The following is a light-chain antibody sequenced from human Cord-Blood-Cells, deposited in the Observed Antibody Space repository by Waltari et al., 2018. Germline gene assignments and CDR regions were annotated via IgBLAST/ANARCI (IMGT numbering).Light chain of an antibody. CDR2: AAS. CDR1: QSVSSY. V-gene: IGKV3-11*01. Sequence: EIVLTQSPATLSLSRGERATLSCRASQSVSSYLAWYQQKPGPAPRLLIYAASNRATGIPARFSCSGSGTDFTLTISSLEPEAFAVYYCQQRSNWPTFGQGTKLEIK. CDR3: QQRSNWPT. J-gene: IGKJ2*01.